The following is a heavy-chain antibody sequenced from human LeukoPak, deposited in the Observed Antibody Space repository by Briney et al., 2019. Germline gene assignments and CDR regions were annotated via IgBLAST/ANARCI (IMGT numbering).Heavy chain of an antibody. CDR3: ARGGDYGDLRYFDY. Sequence: SETLSLTCTVSGGSISSYCWSWIRQPPGKGLEWIGYIYYRGSTNYNPSLKSRVTFSVDTSKNQFSLKLNSVTAADTAVYYCARGGDYGDLRYFDYWGQGTLVTVSS. CDR2: IYYRGST. CDR1: GGSISSYC. D-gene: IGHD4-17*01. V-gene: IGHV4-59*01. J-gene: IGHJ4*02.